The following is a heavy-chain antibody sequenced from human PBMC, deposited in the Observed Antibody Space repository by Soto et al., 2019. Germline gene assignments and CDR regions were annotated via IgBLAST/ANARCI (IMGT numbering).Heavy chain of an antibody. CDR1: GGSISSYY. Sequence: PSETLSLTCTVSGGSISSYYWSWIRQPPGKGLEWIGYIYYSGSTNYNPSLKSRVTISVDTSKKQFSLKLSSVTAADTAVYYCARSYGLVAFDIWGQGTMVTVSS. CDR2: IYYSGST. J-gene: IGHJ3*02. D-gene: IGHD1-26*01. CDR3: ARSYGLVAFDI. V-gene: IGHV4-59*01.